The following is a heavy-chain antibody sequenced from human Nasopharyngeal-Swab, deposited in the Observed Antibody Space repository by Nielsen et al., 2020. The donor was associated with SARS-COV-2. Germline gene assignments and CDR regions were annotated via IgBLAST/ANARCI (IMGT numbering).Heavy chain of an antibody. CDR2: IIPILGIA. D-gene: IGHD3-22*01. CDR1: GGTFSSYA. V-gene: IGHV1-69*04. CDR3: ARGGDSSGYLDY. Sequence: SVKVSCKASGGTFSSYAIRWVRQAPGQGLEWMGRIIPILGIANYAQKFQGRVTITADKSTSTAYMELSSLRSEDTAVYYCARGGDSSGYLDYWGQGTLVTVSS. J-gene: IGHJ4*02.